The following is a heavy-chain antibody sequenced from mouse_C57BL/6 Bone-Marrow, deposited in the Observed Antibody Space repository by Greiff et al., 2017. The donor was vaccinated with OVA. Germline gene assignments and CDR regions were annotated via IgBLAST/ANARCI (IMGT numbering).Heavy chain of an antibody. V-gene: IGHV1-64*01. J-gene: IGHJ2*01. D-gene: IGHD1-1*01. CDR1: GYTFTSYW. Sequence: QVQLQQPGAELVKPGASVKLSCKASGYTFTSYWMHWVKQRPGQGLEWIGMIHPNGGSTNYNEKFKSKATLTVDTSSSTAYMQLSSLTSEDSAVXYCARRGNVIDFDYWGQGTTLTVSA. CDR3: ARRGNVIDFDY. CDR2: IHPNGGST.